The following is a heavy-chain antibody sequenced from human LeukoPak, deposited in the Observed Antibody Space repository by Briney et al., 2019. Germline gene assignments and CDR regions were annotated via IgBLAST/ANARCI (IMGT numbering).Heavy chain of an antibody. Sequence: GASAKVSCKASGGTFSSYAISWVRQAPGQGLEWMGGIIPIFGTANYAQKFQGRVTITADESTSTAYMELSSLRSEDTAVYYCARVGDRTLGRYYDILTGYFDPWGQGTLVTVSS. CDR3: ARVGDRTLGRYYDILTGYFDP. CDR1: GGTFSSYA. J-gene: IGHJ5*02. CDR2: IIPIFGTA. D-gene: IGHD3-9*01. V-gene: IGHV1-69*13.